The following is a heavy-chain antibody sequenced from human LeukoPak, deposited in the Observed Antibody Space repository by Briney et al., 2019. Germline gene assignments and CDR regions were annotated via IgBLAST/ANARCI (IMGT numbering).Heavy chain of an antibody. CDR2: IYTSGST. J-gene: IGHJ2*01. CDR3: ARGGGSVWFDRNPWYFDL. Sequence: SETLSLTCTVSGGSISSYYWSWIRQPAGKGLEWIGRIYTSGSTNYNPSLKSRVTMSVDTSKNQFSLKLSSVTAADTAVYYCARGGGSVWFDRNPWYFDLWGRGTLVTVSS. CDR1: GGSISSYY. D-gene: IGHD3-10*01. V-gene: IGHV4-4*07.